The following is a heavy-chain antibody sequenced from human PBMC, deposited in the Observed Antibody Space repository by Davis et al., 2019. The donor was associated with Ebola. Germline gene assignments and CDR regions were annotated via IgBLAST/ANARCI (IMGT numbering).Heavy chain of an antibody. CDR1: GFTFASYA. CDR2: ISGSGDST. V-gene: IGHV3-23*01. J-gene: IGHJ4*02. CDR3: AKLFGSSAWYYFDY. Sequence: GESLKISCAASGFTFASYAMSWARQAPGKGLEWVSGISGSGDSTYYADSVRGRFTVSRDKSKNTLYLQMNSLRAEDTAVYYCAKLFGSSAWYYFDYWGQGTLVAVSS. D-gene: IGHD6-19*01.